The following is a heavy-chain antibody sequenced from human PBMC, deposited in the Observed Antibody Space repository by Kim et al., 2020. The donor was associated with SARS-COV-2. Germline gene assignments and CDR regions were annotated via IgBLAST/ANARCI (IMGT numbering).Heavy chain of an antibody. J-gene: IGHJ6*03. Sequence: PKFQGRVTMTRDTSISTAYMELSRLRSDDTAVYYCARSIQLWLPYYYMDVWGKGTTVTVSS. D-gene: IGHD5-18*01. CDR3: ARSIQLWLPYYYMDV. V-gene: IGHV1-2*02.